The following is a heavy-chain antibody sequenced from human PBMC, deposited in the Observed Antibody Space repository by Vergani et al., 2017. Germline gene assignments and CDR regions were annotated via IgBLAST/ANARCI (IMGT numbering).Heavy chain of an antibody. V-gene: IGHV3-21*01. J-gene: IGHJ3*02. CDR2: ISGNNDDV. Sequence: EVQMVESGGGLVKPGGSLKLSCVASGFTFSHYIMNWVRQAPGKGLEWVSSISGNNDDVYYADSVQGRFTISRDNAKNSLYLDMSSLRAEYTAVYYCVRDVRVSHTWGQGTLVAVSS. CDR3: VRDVRVSHT. CDR1: GFTFSHYI.